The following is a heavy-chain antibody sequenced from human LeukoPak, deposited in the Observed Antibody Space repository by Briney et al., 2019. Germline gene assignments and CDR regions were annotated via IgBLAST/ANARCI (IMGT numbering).Heavy chain of an antibody. J-gene: IGHJ2*01. CDR1: GGSISSSRFY. V-gene: IGHV4-39*01. CDR2: IYYSGST. CDR3: ARHVSSDLRIVVVTSDWYFDR. D-gene: IGHD2-21*02. Sequence: SETLSLTCIVSGGSISSSRFYWGWIRQPPGKGLEWIGTIYYSGSTYYNPSLKSRVTISADTSKNQFSLNLISVTAADTGVYYCARHVSSDLRIVVVTSDWYFDRWGRGTLVTVSS.